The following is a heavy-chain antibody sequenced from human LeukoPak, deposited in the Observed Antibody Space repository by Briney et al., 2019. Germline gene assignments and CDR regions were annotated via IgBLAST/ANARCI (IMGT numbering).Heavy chain of an antibody. V-gene: IGHV3-48*02. CDR1: GFTFSSYS. CDR2: ISSSSTI. CDR3: ARDYNYYGSGNRFDY. Sequence: GGSLRLSCAASGFTFSSYSMNWVRQAPGKGLEWVSSISSSSTIYYADSVKGRFTISRDNAKNSLYLQMNSLRDEDTAVYYCARDYNYYGSGNRFDYWGQGTLVTVSS. J-gene: IGHJ4*02. D-gene: IGHD3-10*01.